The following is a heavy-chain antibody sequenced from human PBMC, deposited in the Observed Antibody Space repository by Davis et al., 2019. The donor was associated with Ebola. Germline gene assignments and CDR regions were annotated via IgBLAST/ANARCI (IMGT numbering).Heavy chain of an antibody. V-gene: IGHV3-30*17. CDR2: IAYDGSVT. D-gene: IGHD1-26*01. Sequence: GESLMISCAASGFTFSDFAMHWVRQVPGNGLEWVSVIAYDGSVTYYADSLKGRFTTSRDNSRNTLSLQLNSLTEDDTATYYCAKGGITMDRGASFWGRGTLVAVST. CDR3: AKGGITMDRGASF. CDR1: GFTFSDFA. J-gene: IGHJ1*01.